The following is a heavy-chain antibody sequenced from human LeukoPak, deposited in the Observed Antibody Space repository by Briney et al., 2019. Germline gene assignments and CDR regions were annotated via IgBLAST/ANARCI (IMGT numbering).Heavy chain of an antibody. J-gene: IGHJ4*02. CDR3: ARDSPLKGYNSGWATNSFDF. D-gene: IGHD6-19*01. V-gene: IGHV3-23*01. CDR2: VTGGAVAT. Sequence: GGSLRLSCAASGFNFRSYAMSWIRQAPGKGLEWVSTVTGGAVATYYADSVRGRHTISRDNSKNTLYLQMNSLRAEDTAVYYCARDSPLKGYNSGWATNSFDFWGQGTLVTVSS. CDR1: GFNFRSYA.